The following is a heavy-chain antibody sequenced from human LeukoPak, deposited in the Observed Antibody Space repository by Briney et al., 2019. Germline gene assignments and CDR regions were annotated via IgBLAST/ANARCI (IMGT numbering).Heavy chain of an antibody. CDR3: ARDHLGSLDY. CDR1: GFTFNTYW. J-gene: IGHJ4*02. CDR2: IKQDESEK. V-gene: IGHV3-7*01. D-gene: IGHD1-26*01. Sequence: GGSLRLSCAASGFTFNTYWMAWVRQAPGKGVEWVAHIKQDESEKYYVDSVKGRFTISRDNSRNSLYLQMNSLTAEDTAVYYCARDHLGSLDYWGQGILVTVSS.